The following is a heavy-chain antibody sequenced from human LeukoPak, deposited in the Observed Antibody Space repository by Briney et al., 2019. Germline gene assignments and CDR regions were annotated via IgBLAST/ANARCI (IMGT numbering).Heavy chain of an antibody. J-gene: IGHJ3*01. CDR3: ARDWSPLGSGSYYDAFDL. V-gene: IGHV3-7*03. Sequence: GGSLRLSCAASGFTFSSSWMTWVRQAPGKGLEWVANIKGDGGETNYVDSAKGRFTISRDNSKNSLYPQMNSLITENTAVYDCARDWSPLGSGSYYDAFDLWGQGKMVTVSS. CDR2: IKGDGGET. CDR1: GFTFSSSW. D-gene: IGHD6-19*01.